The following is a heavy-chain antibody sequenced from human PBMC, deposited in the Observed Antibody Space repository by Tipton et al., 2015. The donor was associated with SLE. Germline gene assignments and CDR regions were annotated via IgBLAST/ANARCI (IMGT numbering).Heavy chain of an antibody. CDR3: ARRLAAFDI. V-gene: IGHV3-48*03. J-gene: IGHJ3*02. D-gene: IGHD6-19*01. Sequence: LSLTCAASGFTFSSYEMNWVRQAPGKGLEWVSYISSSGSTIYYADSVKGRFTISRDNAKNSLYLQMNSLRAEDTAVYYCARRLAAFDIWGQGTMVTVSS. CDR2: ISSSGSTI. CDR1: GFTFSSYE.